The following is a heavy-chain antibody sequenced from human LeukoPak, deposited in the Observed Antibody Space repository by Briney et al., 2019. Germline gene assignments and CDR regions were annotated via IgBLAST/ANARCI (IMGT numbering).Heavy chain of an antibody. J-gene: IGHJ2*01. CDR2: IYYSGST. CDR1: GGSISSGDYY. CDR3: ARDSSSSSTWYFDL. Sequence: SETLSLTCTVSGGSISSGDYYWSWIRQPPGKGLEWIGYIYYSGSTYYNPSLKSRVTISVDTSKNQFSPKLSSVTAADTAVYYCARDSSSSSTWYFDLWGRGTLVTVSS. V-gene: IGHV4-30-4*08. D-gene: IGHD6-6*01.